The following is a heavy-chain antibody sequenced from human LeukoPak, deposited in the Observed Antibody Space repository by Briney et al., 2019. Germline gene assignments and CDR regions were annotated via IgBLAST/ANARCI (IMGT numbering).Heavy chain of an antibody. CDR1: GFTFSNYW. V-gene: IGHV3-74*01. Sequence: PGGSLRLYCAASGFTFSNYWMHWVRQAPGKGLVWVSRIKTDGSYTTYADSVKGRFTISRDNAKNTLYLQMDSLRAEDTAIYYCAREKDGDYAGWSFAYWGLGTLVTVSS. D-gene: IGHD4-17*01. CDR2: IKTDGSYT. CDR3: AREKDGDYAGWSFAY. J-gene: IGHJ4*02.